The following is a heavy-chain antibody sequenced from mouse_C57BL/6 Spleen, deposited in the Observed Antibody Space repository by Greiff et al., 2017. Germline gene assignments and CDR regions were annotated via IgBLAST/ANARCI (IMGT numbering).Heavy chain of an antibody. J-gene: IGHJ1*03. CDR3: ARDGDGSSFWYFDV. CDR2: ISDGGSYT. V-gene: IGHV5-4*01. CDR1: GFTFSSYA. Sequence: EVQRVESGGGLVKPGGSLKLSCAASGFTFSSYAMSWVRQTPEKRLEWVATISDGGSYTYYPDNVKGRFTISRDNAKNNLYLQMSHLKSEDTAMYYCARDGDGSSFWYFDVWGTGTTVTVSS. D-gene: IGHD1-1*01.